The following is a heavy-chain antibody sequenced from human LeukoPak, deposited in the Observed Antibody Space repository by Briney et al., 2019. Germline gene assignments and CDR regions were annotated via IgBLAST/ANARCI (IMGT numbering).Heavy chain of an antibody. CDR3: ASIGSSRGYYFDY. CDR2: INPNSGGT. CDR1: GYTFTGYY. V-gene: IGHV1-2*02. J-gene: IGHJ4*02. D-gene: IGHD3-10*01. Sequence: ASVKVSCKASGYTFTGYYMHWVRQAPGQGLEWMGWINPNSGGTNYAQKFQGRVTMTRDTSISTAHMELSRLRSDDTAVYYCASIGSSRGYYFDYWGQGTLVTVSS.